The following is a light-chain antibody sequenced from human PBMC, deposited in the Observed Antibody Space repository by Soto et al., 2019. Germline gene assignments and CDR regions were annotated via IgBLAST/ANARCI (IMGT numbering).Light chain of an antibody. CDR1: SSNIGNTY. CDR3: GTWDSSLSAYV. CDR2: DNN. Sequence: SVLTQPPSVSAAPGQKVTISCSGSSSNIGNTYVSWYQQLPGTAPKLLIYDNNKRPSGIPDRFSDSKSGTSATLAITGLQTGDEADYYCGTWDSSLSAYVFGTGTKVTVL. J-gene: IGLJ1*01. V-gene: IGLV1-51*01.